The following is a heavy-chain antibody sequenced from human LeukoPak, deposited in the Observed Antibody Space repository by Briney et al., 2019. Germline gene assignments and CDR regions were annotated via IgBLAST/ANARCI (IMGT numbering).Heavy chain of an antibody. J-gene: IGHJ4*02. D-gene: IGHD4-11*01. V-gene: IGHV3-30*18. Sequence: PGGSLRLSCAASGFTFGSYGMHWVRQAPGKGLEWVAVISYDGSNKYYADSVKGRFTISRDNSKNTLYLQMNSLRAEDTAVYYCAKAGYSNAGYFDYWGQGTLVTVSS. CDR3: AKAGYSNAGYFDY. CDR2: ISYDGSNK. CDR1: GFTFGSYG.